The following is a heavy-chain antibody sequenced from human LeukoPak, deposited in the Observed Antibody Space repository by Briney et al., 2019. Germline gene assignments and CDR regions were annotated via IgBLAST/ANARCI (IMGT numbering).Heavy chain of an antibody. J-gene: IGHJ4*02. CDR2: ISYDGSNK. V-gene: IGHV3-30*04. CDR3: ATDRSTDY. D-gene: IGHD1-14*01. Sequence: GMSLRLSCAASGFTFSSYAMHWVRQAPGKGLEWVAVISYDGSNKYYADSVKGRFTISRDNSKNTLYLQMNSLTAEDTAVYYCATDRSTDYWGQGTLVTVSS. CDR1: GFTFSSYA.